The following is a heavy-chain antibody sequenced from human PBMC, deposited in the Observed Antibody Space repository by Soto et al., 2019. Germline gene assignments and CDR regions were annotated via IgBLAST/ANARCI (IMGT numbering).Heavy chain of an antibody. D-gene: IGHD3-16*02. CDR1: GFTFSSYG. V-gene: IGHV3-30*18. CDR2: ISYDGSNK. CDR3: AKGTYYDYVWGSYPYAFDI. Sequence: QVQLVESGGGVVQPGRSLRLSCAASGFTFSSYGMHWVRQAPGKGLEWVAVISYDGSNKYYADSVKGRFTISRDNSKNTLYLQMNSLRAEDTAVYYCAKGTYYDYVWGSYPYAFDIWGRGTMVTVSS. J-gene: IGHJ3*02.